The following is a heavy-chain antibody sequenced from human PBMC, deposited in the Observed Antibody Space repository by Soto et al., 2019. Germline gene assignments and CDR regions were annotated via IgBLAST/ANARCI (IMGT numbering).Heavy chain of an antibody. V-gene: IGHV2-5*02. CDR3: ARTSVNWGSRGLVDY. J-gene: IGHJ4*02. CDR1: GFSLSTSGVG. Sequence: QITLKESGPTLVKPTQTLTLTCTFSGFSLSTSGVGVGWIRQPPGKALEWLAFLYWDDDKRYSPSLKSRLTITKDTSKNQVLLTMTNMDRVDTATYYCARTSVNWGSRGLVDYWGQGTLVTVAS. D-gene: IGHD7-27*01. CDR2: LYWDDDK.